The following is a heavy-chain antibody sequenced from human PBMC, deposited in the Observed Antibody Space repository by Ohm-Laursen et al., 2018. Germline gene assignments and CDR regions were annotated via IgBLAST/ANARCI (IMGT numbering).Heavy chain of an antibody. CDR2: INEDGSDK. V-gene: IGHV3-7*01. Sequence: GSLRLSCTAPGFTFSNYWMSWVRQAPGKGLEWVANINEDGSDKNYVDSVRGRFTISRDNAKNSLYLQMNSLRAEDTAVYYCGRRYAMDVWGQGTTVTVS. J-gene: IGHJ6*02. CDR1: GFTFSNYW. CDR3: GRRYAMDV.